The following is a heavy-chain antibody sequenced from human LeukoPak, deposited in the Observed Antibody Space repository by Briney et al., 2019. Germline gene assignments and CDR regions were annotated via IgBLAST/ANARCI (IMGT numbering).Heavy chain of an antibody. CDR2: IHNSGTT. V-gene: IGHV4-34*01. CDR1: GGSFSGYY. D-gene: IGHD3-10*01. J-gene: IGHJ4*02. CDR3: ARRYYYNLGSFPFDF. Sequence: SETLSLTCAVYGGSFSGYYWSWIRQSSGKGLEWIGEIHNSGTTNYNPSLNSRVTISEDTSKNQFYLNLSSVTAADTAVCYCARRYYYNLGSFPFDFWGQGTLVTVSP.